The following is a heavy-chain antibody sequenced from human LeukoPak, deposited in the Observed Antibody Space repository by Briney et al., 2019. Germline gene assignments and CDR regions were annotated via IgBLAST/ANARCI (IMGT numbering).Heavy chain of an antibody. J-gene: IGHJ4*02. CDR1: GYTFTSYY. Sequence: ASVTVSFKASGYTFTSYYMHWVRQAPGQGLEWMGIINPSGGSTSYAQKFQGRVTMTRDTSTSTVYMELSSLRSEDTAVYYCASGGRDGYNFDYWGQGTLVTVSS. V-gene: IGHV1-46*01. D-gene: IGHD5-24*01. CDR2: INPSGGST. CDR3: ASGGRDGYNFDY.